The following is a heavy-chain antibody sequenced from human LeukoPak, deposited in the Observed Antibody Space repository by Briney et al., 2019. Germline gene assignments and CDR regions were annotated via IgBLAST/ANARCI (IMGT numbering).Heavy chain of an antibody. CDR1: GFTFSSYD. V-gene: IGHV3-30*02. CDR2: IRYDGNNK. D-gene: IGHD6-13*01. CDR3: AKDQGYEDY. Sequence: PGGSLRLSCAASGFTFSSYDMHWVRQAPGKGLEWVAFIRYDGNNKYYADSVKGRFTISRDNSKNTLYLQMNSPRVEDTAMYYCAKDQGYEDYWGQGTLVTVSS. J-gene: IGHJ4*02.